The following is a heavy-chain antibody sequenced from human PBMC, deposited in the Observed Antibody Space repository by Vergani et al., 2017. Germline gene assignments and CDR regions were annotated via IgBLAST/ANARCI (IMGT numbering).Heavy chain of an antibody. CDR2: LSYDGSNK. D-gene: IGHD6-6*01. CDR3: ARAGSSSPDYYYYMDV. J-gene: IGHJ6*03. V-gene: IGHV3-30*01. CDR1: GFTFSSYA. Sequence: QVQLVESGGGVVQPGRSLRLSCAASGFTFSSYAMHWVRQAPGKGLEWVAVLSYDGSNKYYADSVKGRFTISRDNSKNKLYLKMNSLRAEYTAVYYCARAGSSSPDYYYYMDVWGKGTTVTVSS.